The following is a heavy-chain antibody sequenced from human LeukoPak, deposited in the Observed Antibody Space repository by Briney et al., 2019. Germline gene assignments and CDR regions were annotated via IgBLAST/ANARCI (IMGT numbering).Heavy chain of an antibody. V-gene: IGHV3-15*01. CDR1: GFTFINAW. CDR3: ITARMNANGYFSFDY. CDR2: IKSKADGGTT. J-gene: IGHJ4*02. D-gene: IGHD5-24*01. Sequence: PGGSLRLSCAASGFTFINAWMTWVRQVPGKGLEWVGRIKSKADGGTTDYAAPVTGRFTISRDDSKDTLFLQMDSLKTEDTAVYYCITARMNANGYFSFDYWGQGALVAVSS.